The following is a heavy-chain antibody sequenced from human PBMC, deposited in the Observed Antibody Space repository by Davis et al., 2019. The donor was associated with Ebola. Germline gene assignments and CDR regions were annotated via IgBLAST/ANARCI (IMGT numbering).Heavy chain of an antibody. V-gene: IGHV1-3*01. J-gene: IGHJ4*02. Sequence: AASVKVSCKASGYTFTSYAMHWVRQAPGQGLEWMGWINAGNGNTKYSQKFQGRVTMTRDTSTSTVYMELSSLRSEDTAVYYCASGGAWEHYVHLYWGQGTLVTVSS. CDR1: GYTFTSYA. CDR2: INAGNGNT. CDR3: ASGGAWEHYVHLY. D-gene: IGHD1-26*01.